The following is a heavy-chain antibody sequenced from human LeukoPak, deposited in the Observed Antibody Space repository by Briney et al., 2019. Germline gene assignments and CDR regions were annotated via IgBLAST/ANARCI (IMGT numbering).Heavy chain of an antibody. CDR2: IYHSGST. J-gene: IGHJ6*03. CDR1: GGSISSGGYY. V-gene: IGHV4-30-2*01. Sequence: PSETLSLTCTVSGGSISSGGYYWSWIRQPPGKGLEWIGYIYHSGSTYYNPSLKSRVTISVDRSKNQFSLKLSSVTAADTAVYYCARKSLGYCSSTSCYGSMDVWGKGTTVTVSS. CDR3: ARKSLGYCSSTSCYGSMDV. D-gene: IGHD2-2*01.